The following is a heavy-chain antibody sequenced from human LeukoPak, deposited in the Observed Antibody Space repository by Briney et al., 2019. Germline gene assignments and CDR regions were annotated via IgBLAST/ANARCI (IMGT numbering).Heavy chain of an antibody. CDR2: IKSKTDGGTT. J-gene: IGHJ4*02. D-gene: IGHD4-17*01. V-gene: IGHV3-15*01. CDR3: TIRGYGDYGHY. CDR1: GFTFSNAW. Sequence: GGSLRLSCAASGFTFSNAWMSWVRRAPGKGLEWIGRIKSKTDGGTTDYAAPVKGRFTISRDDSKNTLYLQMNSLKTDDTAVYYCTIRGYGDYGHYWGQGTLVTVSS.